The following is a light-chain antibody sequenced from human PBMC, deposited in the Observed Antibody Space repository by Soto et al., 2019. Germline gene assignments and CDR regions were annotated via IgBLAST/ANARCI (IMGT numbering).Light chain of an antibody. CDR1: QSVNNY. V-gene: IGKV3-11*01. CDR3: QQRKSWPLT. J-gene: IGKJ4*01. Sequence: EIVLTQSPATLSLSPGERATLSCRASQSVNNYLAWYQQKPGQAPRLLIYDAADRATGIPARFSGSGSGTEFTLTISSLEPEDFAVYYCQQRKSWPLTFGGGTKVEIK. CDR2: DAA.